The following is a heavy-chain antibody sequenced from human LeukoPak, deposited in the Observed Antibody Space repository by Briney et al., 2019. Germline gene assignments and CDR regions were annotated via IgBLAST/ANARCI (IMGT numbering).Heavy chain of an antibody. V-gene: IGHV3-49*03. CDR3: TREVRSSSWIGLNWFDP. D-gene: IGHD6-13*01. Sequence: GGSLRLSCTASGFTFGDYAMSWFRQAPGKGLEWVGFIRSKAYGGTTEYAASVKGRFTISRDDSKSIAYLQMNSLKTEDTAVYYCTREVRSSSWIGLNWFDPWGQGTLVTVSS. CDR1: GFTFGDYA. CDR2: IRSKAYGGTT. J-gene: IGHJ5*02.